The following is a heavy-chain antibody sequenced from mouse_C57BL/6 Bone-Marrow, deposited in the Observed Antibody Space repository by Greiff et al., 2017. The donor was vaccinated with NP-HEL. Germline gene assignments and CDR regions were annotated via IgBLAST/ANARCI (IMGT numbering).Heavy chain of an antibody. J-gene: IGHJ1*03. CDR1: GFNIKDDY. Sequence: LVESGAELVRPGASVKLSCTASGFNIKDDYMHWVKQRPEQGLEWIGWIDPENGDTEYASKFQGKATITADTSSNTAYLQLSSLTSEDTAVYYCTRDFWYFDVWGTGTTVTVSS. D-gene: IGHD3-3*01. V-gene: IGHV14-4*01. CDR3: TRDFWYFDV. CDR2: IDPENGDT.